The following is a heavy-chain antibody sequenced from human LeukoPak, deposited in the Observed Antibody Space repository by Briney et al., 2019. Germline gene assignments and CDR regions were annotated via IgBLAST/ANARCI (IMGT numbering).Heavy chain of an antibody. Sequence: SQTLSLTCAISGDSVSSNSAAWNWIRQSPSRGLEWLGRTYYRSKWYNDYAVSVKSRITINPDTSKNQFSLQLNSVTPEDTAVYYCARVTAVAGKYYYYYYGMDVWGQGTTVTVSS. CDR1: GDSVSSNSAA. J-gene: IGHJ6*02. CDR3: ARVTAVAGKYYYYYYGMDV. D-gene: IGHD6-19*01. V-gene: IGHV6-1*01. CDR2: TYYRSKWYN.